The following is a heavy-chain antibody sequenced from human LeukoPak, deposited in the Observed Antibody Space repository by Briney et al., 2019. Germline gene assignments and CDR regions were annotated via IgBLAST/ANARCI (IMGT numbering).Heavy chain of an antibody. Sequence: SETLSLTCTVSGGSISTYYWSWIRQPPGKGLEWIGYIYYSGSTNYNPSLKSRVTISVDTSQNQFSLRLNSVTAADTAVYYCGRATSGYFDYWGQGSLVTVSS. J-gene: IGHJ4*02. CDR3: GRATSGYFDY. CDR1: GGSISTYY. CDR2: IYYSGST. V-gene: IGHV4-59*12.